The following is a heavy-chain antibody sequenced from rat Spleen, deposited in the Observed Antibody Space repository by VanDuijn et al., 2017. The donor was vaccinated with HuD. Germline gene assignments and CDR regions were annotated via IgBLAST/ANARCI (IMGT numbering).Heavy chain of an antibody. CDR3: VRLLGAPDWYFDF. D-gene: IGHD5-1*01. Sequence: EVQLVESGGGLVQPGRSLKLSCVASGFTFSDYYMAWVRQAPTKGLEWVASINIGGGNTYYRGSVKGRFTISRDNAKSTLYLQMDSLRSEDTATYYCVRLLGAPDWYFDFWGPGTMVTVSS. CDR1: GFTFSDYY. CDR2: INIGGGNT. V-gene: IGHV5-25*01. J-gene: IGHJ1*01.